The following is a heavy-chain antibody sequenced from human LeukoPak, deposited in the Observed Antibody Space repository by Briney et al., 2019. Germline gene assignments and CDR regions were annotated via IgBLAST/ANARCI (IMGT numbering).Heavy chain of an antibody. D-gene: IGHD4-23*01. CDR2: ISGSGGTT. CDR1: GFTFTTYT. Sequence: PGGSLRLSCAASGFTFTTYTMHWVRQAPGKGLESVSAISGSGGTTYYANSVKGRFTISRDNSKNTLYLQMDSLRAEDLAVYFCARQKYGGYDYWGQGTLVTVSA. V-gene: IGHV3-64*01. J-gene: IGHJ4*02. CDR3: ARQKYGGYDY.